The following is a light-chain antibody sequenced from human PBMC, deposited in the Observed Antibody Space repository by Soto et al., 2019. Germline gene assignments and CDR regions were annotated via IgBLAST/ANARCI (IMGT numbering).Light chain of an antibody. Sequence: DIQMTQSPSTLSASVGDRVTITCRASQSISSWLAWYQQKPGKAPKLLIYRASSLESGVPSRFSGSGSGTEFTLTNTSLQPDDFATYYCQQYNSWTFGQGNKVEIK. CDR1: QSISSW. CDR3: QQYNSWT. V-gene: IGKV1-5*03. CDR2: RAS. J-gene: IGKJ1*01.